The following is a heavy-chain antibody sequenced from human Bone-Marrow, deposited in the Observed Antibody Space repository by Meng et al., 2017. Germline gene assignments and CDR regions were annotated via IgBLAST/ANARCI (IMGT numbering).Heavy chain of an antibody. V-gene: IGHV3-23*01. CDR2: LSGGGFTT. Sequence: LSLTCAASGFSFSSYAMSWVRRAPGKGLEWLAALSGGGFTTYYADSVKGRFTISRHNSKNTLYLQVNSLRAEDTAVYYCARVLEWELRLNAFDIWGQGTMVTVSS. CDR3: ARVLEWELRLNAFDI. D-gene: IGHD1-26*01. CDR1: GFSFSSYA. J-gene: IGHJ3*02.